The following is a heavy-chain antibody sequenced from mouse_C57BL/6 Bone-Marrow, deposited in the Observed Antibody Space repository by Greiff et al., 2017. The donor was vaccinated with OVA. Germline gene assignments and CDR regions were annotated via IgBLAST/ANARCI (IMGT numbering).Heavy chain of an antibody. V-gene: IGHV14-3*01. CDR3: ARRGLYSNYLFAY. CDR1: GFNIKNTY. CDR2: IDPANGNT. D-gene: IGHD2-5*01. J-gene: IGHJ3*01. Sequence: VQLKESVAELVRPGASVKLSCTASGFNIKNTYMHWVKQRPEQGLEWIGRIDPANGNTKYAPKYQGKATITADTSSNTAYLQLSSLTSEDTAIYYCARRGLYSNYLFAYWGQGTLVTVSA.